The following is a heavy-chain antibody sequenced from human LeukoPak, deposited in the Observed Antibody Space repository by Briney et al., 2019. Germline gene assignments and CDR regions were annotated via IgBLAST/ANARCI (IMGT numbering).Heavy chain of an antibody. CDR2: IYPGDSDA. CDR3: ARTSKEITFGGVIVSPFDY. D-gene: IGHD3-16*02. J-gene: IGHJ4*02. V-gene: IGHV5-51*01. CDR1: GYTFTSYW. Sequence: GESLKISCKGSGYTFTSYWIGWVRQMPGKGLKWMGIIYPGDSDARYSPSFQGQVTISADKSISTAYLQWSSLKASDTAMYYCARTSKEITFGGVIVSPFDYWGQGTLVTVSS.